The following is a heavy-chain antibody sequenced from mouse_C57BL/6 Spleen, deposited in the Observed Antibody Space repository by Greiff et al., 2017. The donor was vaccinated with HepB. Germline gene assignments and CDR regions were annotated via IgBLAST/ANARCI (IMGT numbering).Heavy chain of an antibody. CDR3: ARGYYGSSWAMDY. CDR2: ISSGSSTI. CDR1: GFTFSDYG. D-gene: IGHD1-1*01. J-gene: IGHJ4*01. V-gene: IGHV5-17*01. Sequence: DVMLVESGGGLVKPGGSLKLSCAASGFTFSDYGMHWVRQAPEKGLEWVAYISSGSSTIYYADTVKGRFTISRDNAKNTLFLQMTSLRSEDTAMYYCARGYYGSSWAMDYWGQGTSVTVSS.